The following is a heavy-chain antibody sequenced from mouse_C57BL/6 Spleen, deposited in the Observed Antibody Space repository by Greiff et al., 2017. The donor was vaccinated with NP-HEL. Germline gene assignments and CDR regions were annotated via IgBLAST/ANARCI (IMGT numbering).Heavy chain of an antibody. CDR1: GYTFTSYW. J-gene: IGHJ2*01. CDR2: IHPNSGST. CDR3: AREDYGSSYFDY. V-gene: IGHV1-64*01. D-gene: IGHD1-1*01. Sequence: QVQLQQPGAELVKPGASVKLSCKASGYTFTSYWMHWVKQRPGQGLEWIGMIHPNSGSTNYNEKFKSKATLTVDKSSSTAYMQLSSLTSDDSAVYYCAREDYGSSYFDYWGQGTTLTVSS.